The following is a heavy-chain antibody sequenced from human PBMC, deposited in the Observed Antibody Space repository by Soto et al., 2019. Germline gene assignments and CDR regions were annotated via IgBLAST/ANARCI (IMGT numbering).Heavy chain of an antibody. V-gene: IGHV3-23*01. J-gene: IGHJ4*02. CDR2: ISGSGGST. CDR1: GFTFSSYA. D-gene: IGHD6-13*01. Sequence: EVQLLESGGGLVQPGGSLRLSCAASGFTFSSYAMSWVRQAPGKGLEWVSAISGSGGSTYYADSVKGRFTISRDNSKNPLYLQTNRLRAADTAVYYCAKVVSLAAAGPRLDGFDYWGQGPLVTVSS. CDR3: AKVVSLAAAGPRLDGFDY.